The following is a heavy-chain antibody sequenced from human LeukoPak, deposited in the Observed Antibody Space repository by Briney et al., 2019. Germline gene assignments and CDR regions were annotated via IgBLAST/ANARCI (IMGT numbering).Heavy chain of an antibody. CDR2: NNPNRGGK. J-gene: IGHJ3*02. D-gene: IGHD2-15*01. CDR1: GYTLTRYY. CDR3: ARARYCSGGSPCAFDI. V-gene: IGHV1-2*02. Sequence: GASVKVFCKACGYTLTRYYMHWVRQASGQGLEWMGWNNPNRGGKNYAQKFQGRVTMTRDTSISTAYMELSRLRSDDTAVYYCARARYCSGGSPCAFDIWGQGTMVTVSS.